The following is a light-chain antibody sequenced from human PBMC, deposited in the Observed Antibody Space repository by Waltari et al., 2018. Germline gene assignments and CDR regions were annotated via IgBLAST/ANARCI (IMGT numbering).Light chain of an antibody. Sequence: QSALTQPASVSGSPGQSITIPCTGTRSDVGCYYLVSWYQEHPGKAPKLMIYEDSKRPSGVSNRFSGSKSGNTASLTISGLQAEDEADYYCCSYAGSFTLVFGGGTKLTVL. CDR3: CSYAGSFTLV. CDR2: EDS. J-gene: IGLJ2*01. V-gene: IGLV2-23*01. CDR1: RSDVGCYYL.